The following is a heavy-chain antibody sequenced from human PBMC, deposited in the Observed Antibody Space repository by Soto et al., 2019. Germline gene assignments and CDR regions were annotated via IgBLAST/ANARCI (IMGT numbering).Heavy chain of an antibody. CDR1: GGSISSSSYY. Sequence: SETLSLTCTVSGGSISSSSYYWGWIRQPPGKGLEWIGSIYYSGSTYYNPSLKSPVTISVDTSKNQFSLKLSSVTAADTAVYYCARSDYDFWSGYPVCWFDPWGQGTLVTVSS. V-gene: IGHV4-39*01. J-gene: IGHJ5*02. D-gene: IGHD3-3*01. CDR3: ARSDYDFWSGYPVCWFDP. CDR2: IYYSGST.